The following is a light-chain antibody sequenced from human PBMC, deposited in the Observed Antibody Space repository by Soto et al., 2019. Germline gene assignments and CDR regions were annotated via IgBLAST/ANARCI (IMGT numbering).Light chain of an antibody. J-gene: IGKJ3*01. CDR2: SAS. V-gene: IGKV3D-15*01. Sequence: EIVMTQSPGTLSVSPGERATVSCRASQSVASNYLAWYQQKPGQAPRLLIYSASTRATGIPARFSGSGSGTEFTLTISSLQSEDFAVYYCQQYGRSAGLFTFGPGTKVDIK. CDR1: QSVASN. CDR3: QQYGRSAGLFT.